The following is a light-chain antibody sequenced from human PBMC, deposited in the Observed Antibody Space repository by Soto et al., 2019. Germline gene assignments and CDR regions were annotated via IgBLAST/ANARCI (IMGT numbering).Light chain of an antibody. V-gene: IGKV3-15*01. Sequence: EIVMTQSPATLSVSPGERATISCRASQSVSSNLAWYQQKPGKAPRLLVYGASTRDTGIPARFSGSGSGTHFTLTISSLQSEDFAVYYCQQNNNRPLTFGGGTKVEIK. CDR1: QSVSSN. J-gene: IGKJ4*01. CDR3: QQNNNRPLT. CDR2: GAS.